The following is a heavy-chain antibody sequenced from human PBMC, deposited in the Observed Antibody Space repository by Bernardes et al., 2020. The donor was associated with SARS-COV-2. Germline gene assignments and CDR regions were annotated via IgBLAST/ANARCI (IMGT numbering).Heavy chain of an antibody. CDR3: ARGRKVYYDNSGYEDY. D-gene: IGHD3-22*01. J-gene: IGHJ4*02. CDR2: IKQDGSEK. CDR1: GFSFSGYW. V-gene: IGHV3-7*01. Sequence: GGSLRLSCAASGFSFSGYWMNWVRQAPGKGLEWVANIKQDGSEKYYVDSVKGRFTISRDNAKNSLYLQMNSLRAEDTAVYYCARGRKVYYDNSGYEDYWGQGTLVTVSS.